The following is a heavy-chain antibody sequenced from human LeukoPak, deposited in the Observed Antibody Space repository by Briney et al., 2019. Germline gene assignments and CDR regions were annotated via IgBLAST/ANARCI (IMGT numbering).Heavy chain of an antibody. CDR2: ISGSGGST. J-gene: IGHJ4*02. Sequence: GGSLRLSCAASGFTFSVYSMSWVRQAPGKGLEWVSAISGSGGSTYYTDSVKGRFTISRDNSKNTLYLQMNSLRAEDTAVYYCAKDSRWFGELLDYWGQGTLVTVSS. V-gene: IGHV3-23*01. CDR3: AKDSRWFGELLDY. D-gene: IGHD3-10*01. CDR1: GFTFSVYS.